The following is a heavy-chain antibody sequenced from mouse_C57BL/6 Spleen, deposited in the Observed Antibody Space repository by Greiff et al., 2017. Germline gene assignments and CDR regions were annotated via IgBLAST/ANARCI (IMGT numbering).Heavy chain of an antibody. CDR1: GYTFTDYN. Sequence: EVQLQQSGPELVKPGASVKIPCKASGYTFTDYNMDWVKQSHGKSLEWIGDINPNNGGTIYNQKFKGKATLPVDKSSSTAYMELRSLTSEDTAVYYCARGITTVVATYYYAMDYWGQGTSVTVSS. J-gene: IGHJ4*01. V-gene: IGHV1-18*01. D-gene: IGHD1-1*01. CDR3: ARGITTVVATYYYAMDY. CDR2: INPNNGGT.